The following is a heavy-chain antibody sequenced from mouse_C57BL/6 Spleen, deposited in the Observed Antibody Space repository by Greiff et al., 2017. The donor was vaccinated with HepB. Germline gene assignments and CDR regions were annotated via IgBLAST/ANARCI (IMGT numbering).Heavy chain of an antibody. D-gene: IGHD1-1*01. V-gene: IGHV1-42*01. CDR3: AREELRTFDY. CDR1: GYSFTGYY. Sequence: EVQLKESGPELVKPGASVKISCKASGYSFTGYYMNWVKQSPEKSLEWIGEINPSTGGTTYNQKFKAKATLTVDKSSSTAYMQLKSLTSEDSAVYYCAREELRTFDYWGQGTTLTVSS. CDR2: INPSTGGT. J-gene: IGHJ2*01.